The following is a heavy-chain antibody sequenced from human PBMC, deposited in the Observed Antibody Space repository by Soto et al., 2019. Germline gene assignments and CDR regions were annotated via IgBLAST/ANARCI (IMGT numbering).Heavy chain of an antibody. Sequence: PSETLSLTCTVSGGSISSGGYYWSWIRQHPGKGLGWIGYIYYSGSTYYNPSLKSRVTISVDTSKNQFSLKLSSVTAADTAVYYCATSHLVNRGYFDYWGQGTLVTVSS. D-gene: IGHD3-9*01. J-gene: IGHJ4*02. V-gene: IGHV4-31*03. CDR2: IYYSGST. CDR1: GGSISSGGYY. CDR3: ATSHLVNRGYFDY.